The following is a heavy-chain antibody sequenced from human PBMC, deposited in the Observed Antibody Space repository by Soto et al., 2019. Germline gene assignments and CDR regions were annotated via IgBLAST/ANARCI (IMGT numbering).Heavy chain of an antibody. D-gene: IGHD2-15*01. Sequence: SSETLSLTXAVSGGSISSSNWWSWVRQPPGKGLEWIGEIYHSGSTNYNPSLKSRVTISVDKSKNQFSLKLSSVTAADTAVYYCARDRRYCSGGSCYSGDNWFDPWGQGTLVTVSS. CDR1: GGSISSSNW. CDR2: IYHSGST. V-gene: IGHV4-4*02. J-gene: IGHJ5*02. CDR3: ARDRRYCSGGSCYSGDNWFDP.